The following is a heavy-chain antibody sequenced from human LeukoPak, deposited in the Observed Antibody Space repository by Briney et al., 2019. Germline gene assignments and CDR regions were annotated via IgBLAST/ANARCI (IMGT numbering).Heavy chain of an antibody. CDR3: AKDIGYGDYGGFDY. V-gene: IGHV3-23*01. D-gene: IGHD4-17*01. CDR1: GFTFSSYA. CDR2: ISGSGGST. J-gene: IGHJ4*02. Sequence: GGSLRLSCAASGFTFSSYAMSRVRQAPGKGLEWVSAISGSGGSTYYADSVKGRFTISRDNSKNTLYLQMNSLRAEDTAVYYCAKDIGYGDYGGFDYWGQGTLVTVSS.